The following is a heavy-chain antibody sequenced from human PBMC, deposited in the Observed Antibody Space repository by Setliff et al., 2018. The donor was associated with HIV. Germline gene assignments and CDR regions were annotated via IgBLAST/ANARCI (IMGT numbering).Heavy chain of an antibody. J-gene: IGHJ6*03. Sequence: SETLSLTCTVSGGSISRGSYFWTWIRQPAGKGLEWIGRISTNGNTNYNPSLKSRVTISVDTSKNQFSLKLRSVTAADTAVYYCARETYYYDNPQYYYYYMDVWGKGTTVTVSS. CDR2: ISTNGNT. D-gene: IGHD3-22*01. V-gene: IGHV4-61*02. CDR3: ARETYYYDNPQYYYYYMDV. CDR1: GGSISRGSYF.